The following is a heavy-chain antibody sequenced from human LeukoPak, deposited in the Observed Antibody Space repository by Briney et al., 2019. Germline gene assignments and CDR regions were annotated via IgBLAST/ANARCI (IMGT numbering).Heavy chain of an antibody. CDR3: GKNMKYSSTWYDWSDP. J-gene: IGHJ5*02. CDR1: GYTFTGYY. Sequence: ASVKVSCKASGYTFTGYYMHWVRQAPGQGLEWMGWINPNSGGTNYAQKFQGRVTMTRDTSISTAYMELSRLRSDDTAVYYCGKNMKYSSTWYDWSDPWGQGTIVTVSS. D-gene: IGHD6-13*01. V-gene: IGHV1-2*02. CDR2: INPNSGGT.